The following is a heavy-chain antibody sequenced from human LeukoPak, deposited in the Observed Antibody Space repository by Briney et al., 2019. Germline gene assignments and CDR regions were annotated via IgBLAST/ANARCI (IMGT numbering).Heavy chain of an antibody. CDR3: VSFYEAY. J-gene: IGHJ4*02. CDR1: GNYW. CDR2: INSDGSWT. V-gene: IGHV3-74*01. D-gene: IGHD2/OR15-2a*01. Sequence: GGSLRLSCAASGNYWMHWVRQAPGKGLVWVSHINSDGSWTSYADSVKGRFTISKDNAKNTVYLQMNNLRAEDTVVYYCVSFYEAYWGRGTLVTVSS.